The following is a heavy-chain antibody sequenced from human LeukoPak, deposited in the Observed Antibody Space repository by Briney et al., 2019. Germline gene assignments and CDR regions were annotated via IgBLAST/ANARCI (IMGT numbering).Heavy chain of an antibody. Sequence: SETLSLTCTVSGGSISSSSYYWGWIRQPPGKGLEWIGSIYYSGSTYYNPSLKSRVTISVDTSKNQFSLKLSSVTAADTAVYYCARTPSIMTAADRWGQGTLVTVSS. CDR1: GGSISSSSYY. CDR2: IYYSGST. D-gene: IGHD6-13*01. CDR3: ARTPSIMTAADR. J-gene: IGHJ4*02. V-gene: IGHV4-39*01.